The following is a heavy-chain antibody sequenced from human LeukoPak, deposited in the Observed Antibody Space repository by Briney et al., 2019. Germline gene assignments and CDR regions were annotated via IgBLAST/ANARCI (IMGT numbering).Heavy chain of an antibody. CDR3: ASHQLAAAGTAGWFDP. CDR1: GFTFDDYA. V-gene: IGHV3-9*01. J-gene: IGHJ5*02. D-gene: IGHD6-13*01. Sequence: PGGSLRLSCAASGFTFDDYAMHWVRQAPGKGLEWVSGISWNSVSIGYADSVKGRFTISRDNAKNSLYLQMNSLRAEDTAVYYCASHQLAAAGTAGWFDPWGQGTLVTVSS. CDR2: ISWNSVSI.